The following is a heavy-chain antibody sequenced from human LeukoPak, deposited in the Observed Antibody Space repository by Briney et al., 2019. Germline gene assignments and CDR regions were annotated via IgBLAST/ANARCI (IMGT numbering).Heavy chain of an antibody. CDR1: GYTFTSYG. CDR2: ISAYNGNT. V-gene: IGHV1-18*01. J-gene: IGHJ4*02. CDR3: ARWYYDFWSGYYSPFDY. D-gene: IGHD3-3*01. Sequence: GASVKVSCKASGYTFTSYGISWVRQAPGQGLEWMGWISAYNGNTNYAQKLQGRVTMTTDTSTSTAYMELRSLRSDDTAVYYCARWYYDFWSGYYSPFDYWGQGTLVTVSS.